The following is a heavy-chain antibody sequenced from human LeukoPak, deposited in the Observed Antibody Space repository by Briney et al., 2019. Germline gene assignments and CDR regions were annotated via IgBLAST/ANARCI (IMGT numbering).Heavy chain of an antibody. CDR2: IYYSGST. Sequence: SETLSLTCTVSGGSISSYYWSWIRQPPGKGLEWIGYIYYSGSTNYNPSLKSRVTISVDTSKNQFSLKLSSVTAADTAVYYCARHDLPIFGMAAAHNWFDPWGQGTLVTVSS. V-gene: IGHV4-59*08. CDR1: GGSISSYY. J-gene: IGHJ5*02. D-gene: IGHD6-13*01. CDR3: ARHDLPIFGMAAAHNWFDP.